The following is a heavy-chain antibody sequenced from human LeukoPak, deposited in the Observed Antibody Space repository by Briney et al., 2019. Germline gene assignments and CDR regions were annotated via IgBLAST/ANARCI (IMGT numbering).Heavy chain of an antibody. CDR2: IYPGDSDT. J-gene: IGHJ4*02. D-gene: IGHD5-24*01. Sequence: GEFLKISCKGSGYSFTSYWIGWVRQMPGKGLEWMGIIYPGDSDTRYSPSFQGQVTISADKSISTAYLQWSSLKASDTAMYYCARTRRDGYNYSGGSDYWGQGTLVTVSS. V-gene: IGHV5-51*01. CDR1: GYSFTSYW. CDR3: ARTRRDGYNYSGGSDY.